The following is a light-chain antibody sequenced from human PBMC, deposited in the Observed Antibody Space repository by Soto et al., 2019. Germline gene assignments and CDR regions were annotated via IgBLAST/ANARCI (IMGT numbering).Light chain of an antibody. CDR2: GAS. J-gene: IGKJ1*01. CDR3: QQYGSSRWT. CDR1: QSVSNIY. Sequence: EVVLTQSPGTLSLSPGERATLSCRASQSVSNIYLAWYQQKVGQAPRLLIYGASSRATGIPDRFSGSGSGTDFTLTISRLEPEDFAVYYCQQYGSSRWTFGQGTKVEIK. V-gene: IGKV3-20*01.